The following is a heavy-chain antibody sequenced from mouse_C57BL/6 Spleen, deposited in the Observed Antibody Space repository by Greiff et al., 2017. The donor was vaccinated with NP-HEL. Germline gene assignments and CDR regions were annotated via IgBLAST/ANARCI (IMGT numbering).Heavy chain of an antibody. V-gene: IGHV1-52*01. J-gene: IGHJ2*01. CDR3: ARLRYYGSSYDY. CDR1: GYTFTSYW. Sequence: QVQLQQPGAELVRPGSSVKLSCKASGYTFTSYWMHWVKQRPIQGLEWIGNIDPSDSETHYNQKFKGKATLTVDKSSSTAYMQLSSLTSEDSAVYYCARLRYYGSSYDYWGQGTTLTVSS. CDR2: IDPSDSET. D-gene: IGHD1-1*01.